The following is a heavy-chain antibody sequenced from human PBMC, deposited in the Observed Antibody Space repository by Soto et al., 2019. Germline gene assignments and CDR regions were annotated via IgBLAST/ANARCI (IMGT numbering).Heavy chain of an antibody. J-gene: IGHJ6*02. V-gene: IGHV4-34*01. CDR2: INHSGST. Sequence: KTSETLSLTCAVYGGSFSGYYWSWIRQPPGKGLEWIGEINHSGSTNYNPSLKSRVTISVDTSKNQFSLKLSSVTAADTAVYYCARDVWHSSSWYVYYYYYGMDVWGQGTTVTVSS. CDR1: GGSFSGYY. D-gene: IGHD6-13*01. CDR3: ARDVWHSSSWYVYYYYYGMDV.